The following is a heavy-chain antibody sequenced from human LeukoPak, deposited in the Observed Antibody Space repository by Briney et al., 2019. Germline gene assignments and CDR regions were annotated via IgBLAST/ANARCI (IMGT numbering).Heavy chain of an antibody. V-gene: IGHV3-30*02. Sequence: GGSLRLSCAASGFTFSSYGMHWVRQAPGKGLEWVAFIRYDGSNKYYADSVKGRFTISRDNSKNTLYLQMNSLRAEDTAVYYCAKGRKRITMIVVVILHENDAFDIWGQGTMVTVSS. CDR3: AKGRKRITMIVVVILHENDAFDI. J-gene: IGHJ3*02. CDR1: GFTFSSYG. D-gene: IGHD3-22*01. CDR2: IRYDGSNK.